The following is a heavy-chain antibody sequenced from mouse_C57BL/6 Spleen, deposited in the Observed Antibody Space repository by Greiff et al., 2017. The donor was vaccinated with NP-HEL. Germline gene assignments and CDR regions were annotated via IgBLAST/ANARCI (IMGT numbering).Heavy chain of an antibody. J-gene: IGHJ4*01. CDR2: ISSGGSYT. Sequence: EVHLVESGGDLVKPGGSLKLSCAASGFTFSSYGMSWVRQTPDKRLEWVATISSGGSYTYYPDSVKGRFTISRDNAKNTLYLQMSSLKSEDAAMYCWARHGVVAQYYCAMDYWGQGTSVTVAS. V-gene: IGHV5-6*01. D-gene: IGHD1-1*01. CDR1: GFTFSSYG. CDR3: ARHGVVAQYYCAMDY.